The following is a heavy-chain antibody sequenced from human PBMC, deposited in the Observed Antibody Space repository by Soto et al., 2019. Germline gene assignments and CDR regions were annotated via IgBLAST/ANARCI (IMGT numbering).Heavy chain of an antibody. CDR2: ISPMFGAA. CDR1: GGTFNTYA. CDR3: ARAVQVRTPAFVY. J-gene: IGHJ4*02. D-gene: IGHD3-10*01. V-gene: IGHV1-69*19. Sequence: QVQLVQSGAEMKKPGSSVKVSCQSSGGTFNTYAMNWVRQAPGQGPEWMGDISPMFGAANYAPKFQGRVTITADESTGTSYMQLSSLTSEVTALYFCARAVQVRTPAFVYWGQGTLVTVSS.